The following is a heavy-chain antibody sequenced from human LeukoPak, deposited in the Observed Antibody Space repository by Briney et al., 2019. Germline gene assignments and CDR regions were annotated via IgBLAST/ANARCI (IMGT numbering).Heavy chain of an antibody. V-gene: IGHV2-5*02. J-gene: IGHJ4*02. D-gene: IGHD5-12*01. CDR1: GLSLSTSGVG. CDR2: IYWDDDK. Sequence: SGPTLVDPTQTLTLTCTFSGLSLSTSGVGVGWIRQPPGKALEWLALIYWDDDKRYSPSLKSRLTITKDTSKNQVVLTMTNMDPVDTATYYCAHEYGGYDQFDYWGQGTLVTVSS. CDR3: AHEYGGYDQFDY.